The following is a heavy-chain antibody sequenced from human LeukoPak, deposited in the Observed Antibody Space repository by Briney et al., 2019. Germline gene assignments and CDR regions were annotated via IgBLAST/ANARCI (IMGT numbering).Heavy chain of an antibody. Sequence: PSETLSLTCAVYGGSFSGYYWSWIRQPPGKGLEWIGEINHSGSTNYNPSLKSRVTISVDTSKNQFSLKLSSVTAADTAVYYCARMEASGSHTDYWGQGTLVTVSS. V-gene: IGHV4-34*01. CDR3: ARMEASGSHTDY. J-gene: IGHJ4*02. CDR1: GGSFSGYY. D-gene: IGHD1-26*01. CDR2: INHSGST.